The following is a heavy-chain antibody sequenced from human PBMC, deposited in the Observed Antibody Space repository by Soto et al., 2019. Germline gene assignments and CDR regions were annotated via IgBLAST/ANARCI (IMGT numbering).Heavy chain of an antibody. CDR1: GSSISSYY. CDR3: ATYYDSSGSFDY. D-gene: IGHD3-22*01. J-gene: IGHJ4*02. V-gene: IGHV4-59*01. Sequence: SETLSLTCTVSGSSISSYYWSWIRQPPGKGLEWIGSIYYSGSTNYNPSLKGRVIISVDSSKKQLSLRLNSVTAADTAVYYCATYYDSSGSFDYWGQGTLVTVSS. CDR2: IYYSGST.